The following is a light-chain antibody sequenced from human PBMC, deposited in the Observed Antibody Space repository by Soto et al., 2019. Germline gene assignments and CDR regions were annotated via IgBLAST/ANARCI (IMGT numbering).Light chain of an antibody. CDR3: CSYAAGSTPVL. CDR2: EGT. J-gene: IGLJ2*01. V-gene: IGLV2-23*01. Sequence: QSVLTQPASVSGSPGQSITIPCTGTSSDVGGYNLVSWFQQHPGKAPKLLIYEGTKRPSGVSNRLAGSKSGNTASLTITGLQAEDEADYYCCSYAAGSTPVLFGGGTKLTVL. CDR1: SSDVGGYNL.